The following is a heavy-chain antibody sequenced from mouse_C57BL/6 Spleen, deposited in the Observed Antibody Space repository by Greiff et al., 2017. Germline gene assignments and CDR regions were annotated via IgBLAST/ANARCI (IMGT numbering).Heavy chain of an antibody. Sequence: QVQLQQPGAELVRPGTSVKLSCKASGYTFTSYWMHWVKQRPGQGLEWIGVIDPSDSYTIYNQKFKGKATLTVDTSSSTAYMQLSSLTSEDSAVYYCARGETGTCFDDWGTGTPVTVSA. V-gene: IGHV1-59*01. CDR1: GYTFTSYW. CDR3: ARGETGTCFDD. CDR2: IDPSDSYT. J-gene: IGHJ1*03. D-gene: IGHD4-1*01.